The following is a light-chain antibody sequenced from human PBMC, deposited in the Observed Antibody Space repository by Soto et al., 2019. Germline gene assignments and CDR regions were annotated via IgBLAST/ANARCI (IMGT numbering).Light chain of an antibody. CDR1: QNINNY. CDR3: QQSYSTLWT. J-gene: IGKJ1*01. Sequence: DILMTQFPSTLSATVGDRVTITCRASQNINNYLNWYQQKPGKAPKLLISAASNLQSGVPSRFSGSGSGTDFTLTISSLQPEDFATYYCQQSYSTLWTFGQGTNVDI. CDR2: AAS. V-gene: IGKV1-39*01.